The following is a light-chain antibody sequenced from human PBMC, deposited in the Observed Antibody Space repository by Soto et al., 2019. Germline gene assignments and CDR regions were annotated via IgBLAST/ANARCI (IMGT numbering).Light chain of an antibody. CDR2: DAS. V-gene: IGKV3-11*01. CDR1: RSVSSY. J-gene: IGKJ5*01. CDR3: QQRSNWPIT. Sequence: IVLTQSPATLSLSPVESATLSCRATRSVSSYLAWYQQKPGQAPRLLIYDASSRPTDIPARFSGSGSGTDFTLTISSLEPEDFALYYCQQRSNWPITFGQGTRLEI.